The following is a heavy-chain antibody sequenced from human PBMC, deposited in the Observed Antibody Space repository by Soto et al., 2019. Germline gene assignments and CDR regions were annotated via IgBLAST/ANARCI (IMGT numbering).Heavy chain of an antibody. J-gene: IGHJ4*02. CDR2: IYHSGSA. D-gene: IGHD2-8*02. V-gene: IGHV4-30-2*01. CDR3: ARDKITGPFDD. Sequence: PSETLSLTCAVSGGSISSGGYSWSWIRQPPGKALEWIGYIYHSGSANYKPSLESRVTISVDTSKNQFSLQLSSVTAADTAVYYSARDKITGPFDDWGQGPLVIVSS. CDR1: GGSISSGGYS.